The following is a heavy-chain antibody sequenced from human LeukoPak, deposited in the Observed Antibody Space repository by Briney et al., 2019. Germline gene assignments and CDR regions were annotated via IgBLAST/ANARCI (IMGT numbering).Heavy chain of an antibody. CDR3: ARSSASVVPADAFDC. Sequence: GGSLGLFCAASGLTFRSFELNWVRQASGKGLEGVSYISGSGSLIYYADSVKGRLTISRDNAKNSLDLQMNSLRAEDMAVYYCARSSASVVPADAFDCWGQGTLVTVSA. J-gene: IGHJ4*02. CDR2: ISGSGSLI. D-gene: IGHD2-2*01. V-gene: IGHV3-48*03. CDR1: GLTFRSFE.